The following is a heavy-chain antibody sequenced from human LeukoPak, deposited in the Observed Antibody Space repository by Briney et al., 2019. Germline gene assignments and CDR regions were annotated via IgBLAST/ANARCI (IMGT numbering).Heavy chain of an antibody. CDR1: GFTFSSYG. D-gene: IGHD2-15*01. J-gene: IGHJ4*02. V-gene: IGHV3-33*06. CDR3: AKGLLHGFFTLDY. Sequence: GGSLRLSCATSGFTFSSYGMNWVRQAPGKGLEWVSLIWYDGTKKYYADSVKGRFTISRDNSRNTLYLLMNSLRAEDTAVYYCAKGLLHGFFTLDYWGQGTLVTVSS. CDR2: IWYDGTKK.